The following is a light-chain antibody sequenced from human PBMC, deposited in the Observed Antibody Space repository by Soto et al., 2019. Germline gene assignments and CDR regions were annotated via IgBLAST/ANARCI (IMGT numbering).Light chain of an antibody. J-gene: IGKJ1*01. V-gene: IGKV3-15*01. CDR2: GAS. CDR3: QQYTKWWT. Sequence: EIVMTQSPATLSVSPGEGVTLSCRASQGVGSNFAWYQQIPGQSPRLLIYGASTRATGVPARFSGSGSGTEFTLTISGLQSEDFAVYYCQQYTKWWTFGQGTKVEIK. CDR1: QGVGSN.